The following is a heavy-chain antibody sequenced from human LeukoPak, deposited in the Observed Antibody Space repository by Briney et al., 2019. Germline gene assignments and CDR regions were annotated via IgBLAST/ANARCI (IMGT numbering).Heavy chain of an antibody. D-gene: IGHD1-26*01. CDR1: GYSFTSSW. J-gene: IGHJ4*02. CDR2: IYPGDSDT. CDR3: AIYSDTYYFDC. V-gene: IGHV5-51*01. Sequence: GESLKISCKGSGYSFTSSWIGRVRQMPGKGLEWMGIIYPGDSDTRYSPSFQGQVTISADKSISTAYLQWSSLKASDTAMYYCAIYSDTYYFDCWGQGTLVTVSS.